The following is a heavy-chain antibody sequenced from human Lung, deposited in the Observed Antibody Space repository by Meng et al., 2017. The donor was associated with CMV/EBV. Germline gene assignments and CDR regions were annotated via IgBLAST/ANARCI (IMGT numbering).Heavy chain of an antibody. CDR1: GFSFSSFA. CDR3: AKVPCSSTSCYPYYFDY. V-gene: IGHV3-33*06. J-gene: IGHJ4*02. CDR2: IWFDGSFK. D-gene: IGHD2-2*01. Sequence: GGSLRLXXAASGFSFSSFAMHWVRQAPGKGLEWVAVIWFDGSFKFYGDSVQGRFTISRDNSKNIFYLEMNNLRAEDTAVYYCAKVPCSSTSCYPYYFDYWGQGXLVTVSS.